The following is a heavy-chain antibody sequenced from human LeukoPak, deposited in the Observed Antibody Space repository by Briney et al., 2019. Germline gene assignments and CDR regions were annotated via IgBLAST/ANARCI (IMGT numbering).Heavy chain of an antibody. CDR1: GFTVSSNY. Sequence: PGGSLRLSCAASGFTVSSNYMSWVRQAPGKGLEWVSVIYSDGSTYYADSVKGRFTISRDNSKNTLSLQMNSLRAEDTAVYYCAREFRNWGSFDYWGQGTLVTVSS. J-gene: IGHJ4*02. CDR3: AREFRNWGSFDY. D-gene: IGHD7-27*01. CDR2: IYSDGST. V-gene: IGHV3-53*01.